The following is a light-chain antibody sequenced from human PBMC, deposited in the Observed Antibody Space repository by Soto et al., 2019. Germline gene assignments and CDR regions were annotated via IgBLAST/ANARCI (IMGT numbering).Light chain of an antibody. CDR2: EVT. V-gene: IGLV2-8*01. J-gene: IGLJ1*01. CDR1: SSDVGGYDS. CDR3: QSYDRSLSGSF. Sequence: QSALTQPPSASGSPGQSVTISCTGTSSDVGGYDSVAWYQQHPGKAPKLIIYEVTKRPSGVPDRFSGSKSGNTASLTVSGLQAEDEADYYCQSYDRSLSGSFFGTGTKVTVL.